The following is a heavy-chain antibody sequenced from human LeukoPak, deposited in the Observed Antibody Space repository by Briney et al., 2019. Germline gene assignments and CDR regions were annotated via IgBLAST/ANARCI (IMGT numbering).Heavy chain of an antibody. CDR2: ISYDGSNK. CDR1: GFTFSSYA. CDR3: ARMGIAVAGVFDY. D-gene: IGHD6-19*01. V-gene: IGHV3-30*04. Sequence: GGSLRLSCAASGFTFSSYAMHWVRQAPGKGLEWVAVISYDGSNKYYADSVKGRSTISRDNSKNTLYLQMNSLRAEDTAVYYCARMGIAVAGVFDYWGQGTLVTVSS. J-gene: IGHJ4*02.